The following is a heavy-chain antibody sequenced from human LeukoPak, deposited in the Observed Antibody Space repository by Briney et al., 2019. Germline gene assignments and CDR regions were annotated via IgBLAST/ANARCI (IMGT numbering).Heavy chain of an antibody. J-gene: IGHJ4*02. D-gene: IGHD3-22*01. Sequence: SETLSLTCAVYGGSFSGYYWSWIRQPPGKGLEWIGYIYYSGSTNYNPSLKSRVTISVDTSKNQFSLKLSSVTAADTAVYYCARHRTYYYDSSEDYFDYWGQGTLVTVSS. CDR3: ARHRTYYYDSSEDYFDY. V-gene: IGHV4-59*08. CDR1: GGSFSGYY. CDR2: IYYSGST.